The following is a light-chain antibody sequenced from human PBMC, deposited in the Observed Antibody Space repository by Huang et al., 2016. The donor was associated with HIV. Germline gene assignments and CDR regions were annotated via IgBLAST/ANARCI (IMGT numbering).Light chain of an antibody. CDR3: QQRSNWPRT. V-gene: IGKV3-11*01. CDR2: DAS. J-gene: IGKJ4*01. Sequence: EIVLTQSPATLSLSPGERATLSCRASQSVSSYLAWYKQKPGQAPRLLIYDASTRATGIPARFSGSGSGTDFTLTISSLEPEDFAVYYCQQRSNWPRTFGGGTKVEIK. CDR1: QSVSSY.